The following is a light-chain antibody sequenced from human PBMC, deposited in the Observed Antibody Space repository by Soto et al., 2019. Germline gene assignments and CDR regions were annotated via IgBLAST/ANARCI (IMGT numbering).Light chain of an antibody. J-gene: IGLJ1*01. CDR1: SGHSSYA. V-gene: IGLV4-69*01. CDR3: QTWGTGIRGV. CDR2: LNSDGSH. Sequence: QSVLTQSPSASASLGASVKLTCTLSSGHSSYAIAWHQQQPEKGPRYLMKLNSDGSHSKGDGIPARFSGSSSGAERYLTISSLQSEDEADYYCQTWGTGIRGVFGPGTKVTVL.